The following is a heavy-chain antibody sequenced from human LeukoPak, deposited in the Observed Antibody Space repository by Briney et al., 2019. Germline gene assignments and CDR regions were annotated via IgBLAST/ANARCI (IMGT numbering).Heavy chain of an antibody. V-gene: IGHV3-74*01. CDR1: GFTFSSYW. CDR3: AKRGPGSPQSGKYFFDY. J-gene: IGHJ4*02. CDR2: INSDGSST. Sequence: GGSLRLSCAASGFTFSSYWMHWVRQAPGKGLVWVSRINSDGSSTSYADSVKGRFTISRDNAKNTLYLQMNSLRAEDTAVYYCAKRGPGSPQSGKYFFDYWGQGTLVTVSS. D-gene: IGHD3-10*01.